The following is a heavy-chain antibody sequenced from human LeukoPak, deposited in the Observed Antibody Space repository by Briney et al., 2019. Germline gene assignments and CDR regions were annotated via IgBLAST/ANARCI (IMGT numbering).Heavy chain of an antibody. CDR3: ARARAGLFDY. D-gene: IGHD6-13*01. CDR1: GYNFTHYW. CDR2: IYPGDSDT. V-gene: IGHV5-51*01. Sequence: GESLKISCKGSGYNFTHYWIAWVRQMPGKGLEWMGIIYPGDSDTRYSPSFQGQVTISADKSISTAYLQWSSLKASDTAMYYCARARAGLFDYWGQGTLVAVSS. J-gene: IGHJ4*01.